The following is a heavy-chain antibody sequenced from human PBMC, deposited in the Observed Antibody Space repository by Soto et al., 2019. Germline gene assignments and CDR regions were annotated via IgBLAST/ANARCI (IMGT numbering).Heavy chain of an antibody. CDR1: GGIFSTYA. J-gene: IGHJ4*02. Sequence: QVQLVQSGAEVKKPGSSVKVSCKASGGIFSTYAISWLRQAPGQXLEWMGGIIPIFGTPNYAQRFQGRVTITADESTSTAYMELSRLRSEDTAVYYCARDRDDYGSGNYYNRIDFWGQGTLVTVSS. D-gene: IGHD3-10*01. CDR2: IIPIFGTP. CDR3: ARDRDDYGSGNYYNRIDF. V-gene: IGHV1-69*01.